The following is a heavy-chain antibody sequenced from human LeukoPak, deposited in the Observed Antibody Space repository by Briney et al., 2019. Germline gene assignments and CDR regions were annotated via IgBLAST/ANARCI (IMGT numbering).Heavy chain of an antibody. J-gene: IGHJ4*02. V-gene: IGHV3-48*01. CDR3: ARGGRGYCSSTSCYPIDY. CDR2: ISSNSRTT. CDR1: GFAFSSYS. D-gene: IGHD2-2*01. Sequence: GGSLRLSCAASGFAFSSYSMDWVRQAPGKGLELVSYISSNSRTTYYADSVKGRFTISRDNAKNSLYLQMNSLRAEDTAVYYCARGGRGYCSSTSCYPIDYWGQGTLVTVSS.